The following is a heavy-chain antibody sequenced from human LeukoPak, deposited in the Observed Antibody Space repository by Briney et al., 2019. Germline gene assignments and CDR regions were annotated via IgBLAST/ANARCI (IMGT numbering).Heavy chain of an antibody. Sequence: PGGSLRLSCAASGFTFDDYAMYWVRQGPGKGLEWVSGISWDSGSIAYADSVKGRFTISRDNAKKSLYLQMNSLRAEDTALYYCVTLGIAVATTEVDYWGQGTLVTVSS. CDR2: ISWDSGSI. V-gene: IGHV3-9*01. D-gene: IGHD6-19*01. J-gene: IGHJ4*02. CDR3: VTLGIAVATTEVDY. CDR1: GFTFDDYA.